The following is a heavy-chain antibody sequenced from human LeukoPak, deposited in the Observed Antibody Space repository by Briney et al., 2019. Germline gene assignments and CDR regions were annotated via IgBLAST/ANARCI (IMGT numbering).Heavy chain of an antibody. J-gene: IGHJ4*02. CDR1: GFTFSSYG. D-gene: IGHD2-2*01. V-gene: IGHV3-30*03. CDR3: ARRCISTSCYDY. CDR2: ISYDGSNK. Sequence: HTGGSLRLSCAASGFTFSSYGMHWVRQAPGKGLEWVAVISYDGSNKYYADSVKGRFTISRDNSKNTLYLQMNSLRAEDTAVYYCARRCISTSCYDYWGQGTLVTVSS.